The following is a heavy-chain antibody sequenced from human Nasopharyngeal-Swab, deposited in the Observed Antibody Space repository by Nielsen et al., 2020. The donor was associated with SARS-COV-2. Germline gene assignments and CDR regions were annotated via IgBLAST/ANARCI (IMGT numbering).Heavy chain of an antibody. Sequence: GESLKISCAASGFTFTDYVMNWVRQAPGKGLEWVSSISTTSDYIYYADSVKGRFTISRDNAKNSLYLQMNSLRAEDTAVYYCARDYRTYYYDSSGYYASYYYGMDVWGQGTTVTVSS. CDR2: ISTTSDYI. CDR1: GFTFTDYV. V-gene: IGHV3-21*01. J-gene: IGHJ6*02. D-gene: IGHD3-22*01. CDR3: ARDYRTYYYDSSGYYASYYYGMDV.